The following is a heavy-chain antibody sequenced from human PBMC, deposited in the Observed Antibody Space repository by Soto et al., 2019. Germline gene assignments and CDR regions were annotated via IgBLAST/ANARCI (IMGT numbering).Heavy chain of an antibody. CDR2: IYTSGST. CDR1: GGSISSYY. V-gene: IGHV4-4*07. Sequence: QVQLQESGPGLVKPSETLSLTCTVSGGSISSYYWSWIRPPAGKGLEWIGRIYTSGSTNYNPSLKGRVTMAVDTSKTQFSLRLSSVTAADTAVYYCARDGHDNSGYMDACDIWGQGTMVTVSS. D-gene: IGHD3-22*01. J-gene: IGHJ3*02. CDR3: ARDGHDNSGYMDACDI.